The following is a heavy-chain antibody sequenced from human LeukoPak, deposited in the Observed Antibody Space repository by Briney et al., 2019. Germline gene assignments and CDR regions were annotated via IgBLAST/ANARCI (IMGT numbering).Heavy chain of an antibody. V-gene: IGHV4-39*02. CDR3: AREQKHGAFDI. CDR1: GGSISSSSYY. Sequence: PSETLSLTCTVSGGSISSSSYYWGWIRQPPGKGLEWIGSIYYSGSTYYNPSLKSRVTISVDTSKNQFSLKLSSVTAADTAVYYCAREQKHGAFDIWGQGTMVTVSS. CDR2: IYYSGST. J-gene: IGHJ3*02.